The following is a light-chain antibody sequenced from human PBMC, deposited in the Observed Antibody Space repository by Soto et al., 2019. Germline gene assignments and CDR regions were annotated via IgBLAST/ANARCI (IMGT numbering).Light chain of an antibody. Sequence: QSALTQPASVSGSPGQSITISCTGSNSDVGAYNFVSWYQQHPGKAPKLMIYEVSNRSSGVSNRFSGSKSGNTASLSISGLQAEEEADYYCNSYTSTSARVFGGGTKLTVL. J-gene: IGLJ3*02. V-gene: IGLV2-14*01. CDR2: EVS. CDR1: NSDVGAYNF. CDR3: NSYTSTSARV.